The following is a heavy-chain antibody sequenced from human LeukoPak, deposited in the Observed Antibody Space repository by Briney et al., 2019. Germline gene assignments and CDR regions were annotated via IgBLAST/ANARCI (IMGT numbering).Heavy chain of an antibody. D-gene: IGHD3-3*01. V-gene: IGHV4-59*01. J-gene: IGHJ3*02. CDR1: GGSISSYY. Sequence: SETLSLTCTVSGGSISSYYWSWIRQPPGKGLEWIGYIYYSGSTNYNPCLKSRVTISVDTSKNQFSLKLSSVTAADTAVYYCARSSITVFGVVIDAFDIRGQGTMVTVSS. CDR2: IYYSGST. CDR3: ARSSITVFGVVIDAFDI.